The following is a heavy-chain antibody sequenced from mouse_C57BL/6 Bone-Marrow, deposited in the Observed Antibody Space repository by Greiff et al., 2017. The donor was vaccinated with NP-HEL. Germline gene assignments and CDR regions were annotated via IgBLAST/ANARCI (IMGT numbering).Heavy chain of an antibody. Sequence: EVQLQQSGAELVRPGASVKLSCTASGFNINDYYMHWVKQRPEQGLEWIGWIDPENGDTEYASKFQGKATLTADTSSNTAYLHLSSLTSEDTDVYYCTTLDYDYAMDYWGQGTSVTVSS. J-gene: IGHJ4*01. V-gene: IGHV14-4*01. CDR2: IDPENGDT. D-gene: IGHD2-4*01. CDR1: GFNINDYY. CDR3: TTLDYDYAMDY.